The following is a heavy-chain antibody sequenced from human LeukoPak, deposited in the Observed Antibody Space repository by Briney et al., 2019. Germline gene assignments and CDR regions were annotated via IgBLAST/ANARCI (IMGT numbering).Heavy chain of an antibody. D-gene: IGHD3-22*01. CDR2: INAGNGNT. CDR1: GYTFTSYA. Sequence: GASVKVSCKASGYTFTSYAMHWVRQAPGQRLEWMGWINAGNGNTKYSQKFQGRVTITRDTSASTAYMELSSLRSEDTAVYYCARDGYYDSSGYYLPNDYWGQGTLVTVSS. V-gene: IGHV1-3*01. J-gene: IGHJ4*02. CDR3: ARDGYYDSSGYYLPNDY.